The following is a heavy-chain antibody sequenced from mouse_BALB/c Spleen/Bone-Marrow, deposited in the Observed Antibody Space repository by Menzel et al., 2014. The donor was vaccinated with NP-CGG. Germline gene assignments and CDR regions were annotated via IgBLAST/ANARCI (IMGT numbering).Heavy chain of an antibody. J-gene: IGHJ1*01. Sequence: EVKLVESGGGLVQPGGSLRLTCATSGFTFTDYYMSWVRQPPGKALEWLGFIRNKANGYTTDYSASVKGRFTISRDNSKSILYLQMNTLRAEDSATYYCARDENYDIYWYFDVWGAGTTVTVSS. CDR2: IRNKANGYTT. CDR3: ARDENYDIYWYFDV. D-gene: IGHD1-1*01. V-gene: IGHV7-3*02. CDR1: GFTFTDYY.